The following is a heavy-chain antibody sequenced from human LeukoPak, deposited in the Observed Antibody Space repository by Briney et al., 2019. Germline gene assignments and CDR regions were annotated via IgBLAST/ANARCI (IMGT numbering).Heavy chain of an antibody. CDR3: ARVMMGATKSNYYYYVMDV. V-gene: IGHV3-64*01. D-gene: IGHD1-26*01. Sequence: GGSLRLSCAASGFTFSDYYMSWIRQAPGKGLEYVAAIISHGGSTYYANSVRGRFTISRDNSKNTLFLQMGSLRAEDMAVYYCARVMMGATKSNYYYYVMDVWGQGTTVTVSS. CDR2: IISHGGST. CDR1: GFTFSDYY. J-gene: IGHJ6*02.